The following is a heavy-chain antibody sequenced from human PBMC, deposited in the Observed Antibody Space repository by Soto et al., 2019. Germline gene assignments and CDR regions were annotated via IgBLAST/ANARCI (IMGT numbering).Heavy chain of an antibody. CDR1: GFTFSSYA. CDR3: AREDYYGGRDAFDI. CDR2: ISYDGSNK. J-gene: IGHJ3*02. V-gene: IGHV3-30-3*01. Sequence: QVQLVESGGGVVQPGRSLRLSCAASGFTFSSYAMHWVRQAPGKGLEWVAVISYDGSNKYYADSVKGRFTISRDNSKNTLYLQMNSLRAEDTAVYYCAREDYYGGRDAFDIWGQGTMVTVSS. D-gene: IGHD3-10*01.